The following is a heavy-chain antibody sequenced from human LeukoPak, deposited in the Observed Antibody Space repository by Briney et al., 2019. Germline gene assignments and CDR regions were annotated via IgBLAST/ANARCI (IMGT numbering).Heavy chain of an antibody. CDR2: VNTVSSYI. D-gene: IGHD3-22*01. Sequence: PGGSLRLSCAASGFTFSSYSFNWVRPAPGKGLEWVSSVNTVSSYIYYADSVRGRFTISRDNDDNSVYLQMYGLRAEDTAVYYCARLRRNSDKSGYYYYYDYWGQGTLVTVSS. CDR1: GFTFSSYS. J-gene: IGHJ4*02. V-gene: IGHV3-21*01. CDR3: ARLRRNSDKSGYYYYYDY.